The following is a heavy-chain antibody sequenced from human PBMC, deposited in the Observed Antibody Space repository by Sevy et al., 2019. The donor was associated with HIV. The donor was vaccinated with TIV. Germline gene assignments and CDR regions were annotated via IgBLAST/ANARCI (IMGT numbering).Heavy chain of an antibody. CDR1: GFTFSSYA. CDR2: ISGSGGST. CDR3: AKGITIFGVATYYDYGMDV. J-gene: IGHJ6*02. V-gene: IGHV3-23*01. Sequence: GGSLRLSCAASGFTFSSYAMSWVRQAPGKGLEWVSAISGSGGSTYYADSVKGRFTISRDNSKNTLYLQMNSLRAEDTAVYYCAKGITIFGVATYYDYGMDVWGQGTTVTVSS. D-gene: IGHD3-3*01.